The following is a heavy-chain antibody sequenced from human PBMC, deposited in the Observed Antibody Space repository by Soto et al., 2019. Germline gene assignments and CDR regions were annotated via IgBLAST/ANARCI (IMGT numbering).Heavy chain of an antibody. Sequence: EEQLVESGGGLVQPGRSLRLSCAASEFTFDNYAMHWVRQAPGKGLEWVSGISWNSGTLVYADSVKGRFTISRDNAKNSXFLQMNSLRAEDTALYFCAKGRTRPLQLGSFGDNAFDVWGQGTMVTVSS. J-gene: IGHJ3*01. D-gene: IGHD3-10*01. CDR1: EFTFDNYA. CDR3: AKGRTRPLQLGSFGDNAFDV. CDR2: ISWNSGTL. V-gene: IGHV3-9*01.